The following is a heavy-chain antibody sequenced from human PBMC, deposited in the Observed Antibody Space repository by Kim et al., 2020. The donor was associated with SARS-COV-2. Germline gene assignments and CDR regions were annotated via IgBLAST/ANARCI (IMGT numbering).Heavy chain of an antibody. CDR2: FDPEDGET. CDR3: ATVNAPDPITMVRGVIFIGNNWFDP. J-gene: IGHJ5*02. Sequence: ASVKVSCKVSGYTLTELSMHWVRQAPGKGLEWMGGFDPEDGETIYAQKFQGRVTMTEDTSTDTAYMELSSLRSEDTAVYYCATVNAPDPITMVRGVIFIGNNWFDPWGQGTLVTVSS. D-gene: IGHD3-10*01. V-gene: IGHV1-24*01. CDR1: GYTLTELS.